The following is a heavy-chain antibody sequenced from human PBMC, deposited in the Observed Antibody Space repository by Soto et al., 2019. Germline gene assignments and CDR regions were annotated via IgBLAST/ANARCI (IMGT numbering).Heavy chain of an antibody. V-gene: IGHV4-39*01. CDR2: IYYSGST. D-gene: IGHD1-26*01. CDR3: ARLGGSYRSWFDP. J-gene: IGHJ5*02. CDR1: GGSISSSSYY. Sequence: PSETLSLTCTVSGGSISSSSYYWGWIRQPPGKGLEWIGSIYYSGSTYYNPSLKSRVTISVDTSKNQFSLELSSVTAADTAVYYCARLGGSYRSWFDPWGQGTLVTVSP.